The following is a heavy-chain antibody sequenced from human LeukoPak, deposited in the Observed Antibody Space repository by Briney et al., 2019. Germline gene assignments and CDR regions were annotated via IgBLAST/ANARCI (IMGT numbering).Heavy chain of an antibody. CDR2: LWYDGSKK. CDR1: GFTFSADD. Sequence: GGSLRLSCAASGFTFSADDMHWVRQAPGKGLEWVALLWYDGSKKYYAESAKGRFTISRDNSKNTLYLQMNSLRAEDTAVYYCARGRGGIVVVPAAIGYWGLGTLVTVSS. D-gene: IGHD2-2*01. CDR3: ARGRGGIVVVPAAIGY. J-gene: IGHJ4*02. V-gene: IGHV3-33*01.